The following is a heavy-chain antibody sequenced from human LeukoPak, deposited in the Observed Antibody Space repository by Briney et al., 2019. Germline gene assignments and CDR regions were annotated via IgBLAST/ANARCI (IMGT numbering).Heavy chain of an antibody. V-gene: IGHV3-21*01. D-gene: IGHD4/OR15-4a*01. Sequence: PGGSLRLSCAASGFTFSTCTMNWVRQAPGKGLEWVSSISSSSTYIYYADSVKGRFTISRDNAKNSLYLQMNSLRAEDTAVYYCARDEVYGEQYYFDYWGQGTLVTVSS. CDR3: ARDEVYGEQYYFDY. CDR2: ISSSSTYI. J-gene: IGHJ4*02. CDR1: GFTFSTCT.